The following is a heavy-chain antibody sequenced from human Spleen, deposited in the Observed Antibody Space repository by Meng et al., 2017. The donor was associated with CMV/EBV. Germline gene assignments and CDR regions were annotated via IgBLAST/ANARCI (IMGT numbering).Heavy chain of an antibody. V-gene: IGHV3-30*02. D-gene: IGHD6-6*01. Sequence: GESLKISCAASGFTFSSYGMHWVRQAPGKGLEWVAFIRYDGNNKYYADSLKGRFTISRDRSKNTLYLQMNSLRAEDTAVYYCAKDGLRWEYSSSSRYYYGMDVWGQGTTVTVSS. CDR1: GFTFSSYG. CDR3: AKDGLRWEYSSSSRYYYGMDV. CDR2: IRYDGNNK. J-gene: IGHJ6*02.